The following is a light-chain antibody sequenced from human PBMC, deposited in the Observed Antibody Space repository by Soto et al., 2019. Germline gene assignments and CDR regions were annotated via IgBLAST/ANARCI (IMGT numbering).Light chain of an antibody. CDR1: QSVSSN. J-gene: IGKJ2*01. CDR3: QQYNNWPPRYT. V-gene: IGKV3-15*01. Sequence: EIVMTQSPATLSVSPGERATLSCRASQSVSSNLAWYQQKPGQAPRLLIYGASTRATGIPARFSGSGSGTEFTLTLSSLQSEDFAVYYCQQYNNWPPRYTFGQGTKREIK. CDR2: GAS.